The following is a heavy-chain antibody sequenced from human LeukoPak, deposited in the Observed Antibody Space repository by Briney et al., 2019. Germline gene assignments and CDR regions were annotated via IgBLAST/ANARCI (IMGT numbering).Heavy chain of an antibody. CDR2: IYHSGST. D-gene: IGHD3-3*01. V-gene: IGHV4-38-2*01. CDR3: ARTPSITIFGVVIMPTQFDY. Sequence: SETLSLTCAVSGYSISSGYYWGWIRQPPGKGLEWIGSIYHSGSTYYNPSLKSRVTISVDTSKNQFSLKLNSVTAADTAVYYCARTPSITIFGVVIMPTQFDYWGQGTLVTVSS. CDR1: GYSISSGYY. J-gene: IGHJ4*02.